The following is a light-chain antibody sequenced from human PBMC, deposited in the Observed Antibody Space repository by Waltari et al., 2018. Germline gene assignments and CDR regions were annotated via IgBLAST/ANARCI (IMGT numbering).Light chain of an antibody. CDR3: QQYETSPWT. J-gene: IGKJ1*01. CDR1: QSVDSNY. V-gene: IGKV3-20*01. CDR2: GIS. Sequence: EILLTQSPGTLSLSPGERATLSCRASQSVDSNYLAWYQQKPGQAPRLIIFGISNRATDIPDKFSGSGSGTDFTLTISRLEPEDFAVYYCQQYETSPWTFGRGTKVEI.